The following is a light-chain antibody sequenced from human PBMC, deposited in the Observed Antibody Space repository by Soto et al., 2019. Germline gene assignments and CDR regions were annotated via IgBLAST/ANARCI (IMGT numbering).Light chain of an antibody. V-gene: IGKV1-6*01. Sequence: AIQMTQSPSSLSASVGDRVTITCRASQVIRNDLAWYQQKPGKAPKLLIYAASSLQSGVPSRFSGSGSGTDFTLTISSLHPEDFATYFCLQDYNYPYTFGQGTKLEIK. CDR1: QVIRND. CDR3: LQDYNYPYT. J-gene: IGKJ2*01. CDR2: AAS.